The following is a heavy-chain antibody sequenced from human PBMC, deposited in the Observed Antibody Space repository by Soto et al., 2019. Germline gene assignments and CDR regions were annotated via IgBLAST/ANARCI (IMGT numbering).Heavy chain of an antibody. CDR1: GFTFSSYW. D-gene: IGHD2-21*01. CDR2: VDSGGSTT. J-gene: IGHJ4*02. CDR3: VRGAFHHYYLDS. Sequence: EVQLVESGGGLVQPGGSLRLSCAASGFTFSSYWIHWVRQAPGKGLVWVSRVDSGGSTTNYADSVKGRFTISRDNAKNTLYLQINSLRDEDTAVYHCVRGAFHHYYLDSWGQGTLVTVSS. V-gene: IGHV3-74*01.